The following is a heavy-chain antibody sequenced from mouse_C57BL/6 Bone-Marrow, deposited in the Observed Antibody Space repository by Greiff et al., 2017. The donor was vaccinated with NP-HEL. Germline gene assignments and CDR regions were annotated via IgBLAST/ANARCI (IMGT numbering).Heavy chain of an antibody. CDR3: ATPLYYGSPWFAY. Sequence: QVQLQQPGAELVKPGASVKLSCKASGYTFTSYWMHWVKQRPGQGLEWIGMIHPNSGSTNYNEKFKSKATLTVDKSSSTAYMQLSSLKSEDSAVYYCATPLYYGSPWFAYWGQGTLVTVSA. J-gene: IGHJ3*01. CDR1: GYTFTSYW. D-gene: IGHD1-1*01. CDR2: IHPNSGST. V-gene: IGHV1-64*01.